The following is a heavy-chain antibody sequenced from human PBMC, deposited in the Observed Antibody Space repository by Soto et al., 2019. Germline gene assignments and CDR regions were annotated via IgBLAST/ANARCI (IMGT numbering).Heavy chain of an antibody. Sequence: GGSLRLSCAASGFTFSTYEMNWVRQAPGKGLEWVSYISSSGSRIYYADSVKGRFTISRDNAKNSLYLQMNSLRAEGTAVYYCVQDSSDSYGMDVWGQGTMVTVSS. CDR1: GFTFSTYE. CDR3: VQDSSDSYGMDV. D-gene: IGHD6-19*01. V-gene: IGHV3-48*03. CDR2: ISSSGSRI. J-gene: IGHJ6*02.